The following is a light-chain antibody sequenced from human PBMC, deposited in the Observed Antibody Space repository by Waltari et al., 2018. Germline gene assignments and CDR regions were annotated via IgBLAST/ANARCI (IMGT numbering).Light chain of an antibody. J-gene: IGKJ4*01. CDR3: QQYYSTPLA. CDR1: QSVLNSSNNKKY. Sequence: DIVMTQSPDSLAVSLGERATINCKSRQSVLNSSNNKKYLAWYQQKPGQPPKLLIYWASTRESGVPDRFSGSGSGTDFTLTVSSLQAEDVAVYYCQQYYSTPLAFGGGTKVEI. V-gene: IGKV4-1*01. CDR2: WAS.